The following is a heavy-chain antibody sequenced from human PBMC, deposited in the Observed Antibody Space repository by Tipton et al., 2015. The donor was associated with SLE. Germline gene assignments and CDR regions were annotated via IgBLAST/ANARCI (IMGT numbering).Heavy chain of an antibody. V-gene: IGHV3-23*01. CDR2: ISGSGGST. Sequence: SLRLSCAASGFTFTTSGMHRVRQAPGKGLEWVSAISGSGGSTYYADSVKGRFTISRDNSKNTLYLQMNSLRAEDTAVYYCAKPGGSSWYHYYFDYWGQGTLVTVSS. CDR3: AKPGGSSWYHYYFDY. CDR1: GFTFTTSG. D-gene: IGHD6-13*01. J-gene: IGHJ4*02.